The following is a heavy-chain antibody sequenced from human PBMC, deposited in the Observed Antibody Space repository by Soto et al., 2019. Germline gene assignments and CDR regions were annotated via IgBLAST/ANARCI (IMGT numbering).Heavy chain of an antibody. CDR2: IYWDDDK. CDR1: GFSLSTSGVG. D-gene: IGHD5-18*01. Sequence: QITLKESGPPLVKPTQTLTLTCTFSGFSLSTSGVGVGWIRQPPGKALEWLALIYWDDDKRYSPSLNSRLTITKDTSKNQVVLTMTNMDPVDTATYYCAHSPGYSYTGRNFDYWGQGTLVTVSS. J-gene: IGHJ4*02. CDR3: AHSPGYSYTGRNFDY. V-gene: IGHV2-5*02.